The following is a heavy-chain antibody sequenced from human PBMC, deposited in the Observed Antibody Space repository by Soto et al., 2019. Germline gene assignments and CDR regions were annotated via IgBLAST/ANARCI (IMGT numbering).Heavy chain of an antibody. V-gene: IGHV1-46*01. Sequence: ASVKVSCKASGYTFTSYYMHWVRQAPGRGLEWMGIINPSGGSTSYAQKFQGRVTMTRDTSTSTVYMELSSLRSEDTAVYYCAKGEYYYDSSGYYIWAAFDYWGQGTLVTVSS. CDR1: GYTFTSYY. CDR2: INPSGGST. CDR3: AKGEYYYDSSGYYIWAAFDY. J-gene: IGHJ4*02. D-gene: IGHD3-22*01.